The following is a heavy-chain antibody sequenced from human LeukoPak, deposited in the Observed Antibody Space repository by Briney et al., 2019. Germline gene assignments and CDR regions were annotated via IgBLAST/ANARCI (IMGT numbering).Heavy chain of an antibody. Sequence: SETLSLTCTVSGGSISSSSYYWGWIRQPPGKGLEWIGTIYYSGSTYYNPSLKSRVTVSVDTSKNQFSLEVSSVTAADTAVYYCARISGYRSNWSIDYWGQGTLVTVSS. CDR2: IYYSGST. D-gene: IGHD6-13*01. J-gene: IGHJ4*02. CDR1: GGSISSSSYY. CDR3: ARISGYRSNWSIDY. V-gene: IGHV4-39*01.